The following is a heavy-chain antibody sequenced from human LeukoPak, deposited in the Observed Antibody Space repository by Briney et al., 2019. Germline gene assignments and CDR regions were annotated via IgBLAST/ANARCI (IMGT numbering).Heavy chain of an antibody. D-gene: IGHD6-19*01. V-gene: IGHV3-48*01. J-gene: IGHJ4*02. Sequence: GGSLRLSCAASGFTFSSYSMNWVRQAPGKGLEWVSYISSSSSTIYYADSVKGRFTISRDNAKNSLYLQMNSLRAEDTAVYYCARDEPGIAVDVGVYWGQGTLVTVSS. CDR1: GFTFSSYS. CDR3: ARDEPGIAVDVGVY. CDR2: ISSSSSTI.